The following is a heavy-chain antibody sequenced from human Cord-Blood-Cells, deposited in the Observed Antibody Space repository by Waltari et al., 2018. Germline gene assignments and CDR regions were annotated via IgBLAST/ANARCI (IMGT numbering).Heavy chain of an antibody. V-gene: IGHV4-34*01. CDR2: INHSGRT. D-gene: IGHD6-13*01. CDR3: ARIQGRMAAAANWFDP. J-gene: IGHJ5*02. Sequence: QVQLQQWGAGLLKPSETLSLTCAVYGGSFSGYYWSWIRQPPGKGLEWLGEINHSGRTNYNASLKSRVTISVDTYKNQFCLKLSSVTAADTALYYWARIQGRMAAAANWFDPWGQGTLVTVSS. CDR1: GGSFSGYY.